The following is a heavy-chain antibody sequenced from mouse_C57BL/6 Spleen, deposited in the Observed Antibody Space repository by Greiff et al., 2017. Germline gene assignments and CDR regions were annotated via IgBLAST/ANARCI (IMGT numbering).Heavy chain of an antibody. J-gene: IGHJ3*01. CDR3: ARDGNFAY. Sequence: EVMLVESGGGLVKPGGSLKLSCAASGFTFSSYAMTWVRQTPEKRLDWVATISDGGSYTYYPDNVKGRFTISRDNAKNNLYLQMSHLKSEDTAMYYCARDGNFAYWGQGTLVTVSA. V-gene: IGHV5-4*01. D-gene: IGHD2-1*01. CDR1: GFTFSSYA. CDR2: ISDGGSYT.